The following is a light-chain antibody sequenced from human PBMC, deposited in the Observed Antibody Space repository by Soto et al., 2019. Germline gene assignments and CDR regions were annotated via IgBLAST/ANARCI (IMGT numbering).Light chain of an antibody. CDR1: QTISTW. CDR3: QQYNIYWT. Sequence: GDRVTITCRASQTISTWMAWYQQKPGKAPKLLVYDASTLQSGVASRFSGSGSGTEFTLIISGLQPDDSATYYCQQYNIYWTFGQGTKVDIK. V-gene: IGKV1-5*01. CDR2: DAS. J-gene: IGKJ1*01.